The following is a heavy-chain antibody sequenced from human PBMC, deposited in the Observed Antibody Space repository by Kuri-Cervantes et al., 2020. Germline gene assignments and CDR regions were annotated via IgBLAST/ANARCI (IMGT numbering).Heavy chain of an antibody. CDR3: ARQTAAARTIDY. CDR1: GGSFSGYY. Sequence: GSLRLSCAVYGGSFSGYYWSWIRQPPGKGLEWIGEINHRGSINYNPSLKSRVTISVDTSKNQFSLKLSSVTAADTAVYYCARQTAAARTIDYWGQGTLVTVSS. CDR2: INHRGSI. D-gene: IGHD6-13*01. J-gene: IGHJ4*02. V-gene: IGHV4-34*01.